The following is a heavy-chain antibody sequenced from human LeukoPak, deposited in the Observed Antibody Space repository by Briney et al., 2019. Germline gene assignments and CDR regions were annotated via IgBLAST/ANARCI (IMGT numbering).Heavy chain of an antibody. D-gene: IGHD5-18*01. CDR2: IYYSGST. J-gene: IGHJ4*02. CDR3: AGLNRGGYSYEGSFDY. CDR1: GGSISSSSYY. V-gene: IGHV4-39*01. Sequence: SSETLSLTCTVSGGSISSSSYYWGWIRQPPGKGLEWIGSIYYSGSTYYNPSLKSRVTISVDTSKNQFSLKLSSVTAADTAVYYCAGLNRGGYSYEGSFDYWGQGTLVTVSS.